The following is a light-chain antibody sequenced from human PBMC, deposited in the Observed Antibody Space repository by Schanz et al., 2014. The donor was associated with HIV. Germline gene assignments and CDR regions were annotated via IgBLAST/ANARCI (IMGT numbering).Light chain of an antibody. J-gene: IGKJ1*01. CDR3: QQYNNYPLT. V-gene: IGKV1-9*01. CDR2: AAS. Sequence: DIQLTQSPALLSASVGDRVTITCRASQTMSSSLAWYQQRPGKAPKVLIYAASSLQRGAPSRFSGSGSGTEFTLTISSLQPEDFATYYCQQYNNYPLTFGLGTKVAIK. CDR1: QTMSSS.